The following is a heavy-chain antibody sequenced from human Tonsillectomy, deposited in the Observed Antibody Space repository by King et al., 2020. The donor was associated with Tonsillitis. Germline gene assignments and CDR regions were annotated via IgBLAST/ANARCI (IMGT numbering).Heavy chain of an antibody. CDR2: IYYSGST. CDR1: GGSISSYY. Sequence: QLQESGPGLVKPSETLSLTCTVSGGSISSYYWSWIRQPPGKGLEWIGYIYYSGSTNYNPSLKSRVTISVDTSKNQFSLKLSSVTSADTAVYYCARSLYYNDTTGYLYFDYWGQGTLVTVSS. J-gene: IGHJ4*02. V-gene: IGHV4-59*01. D-gene: IGHD3-22*01. CDR3: ARSLYYNDTTGYLYFDY.